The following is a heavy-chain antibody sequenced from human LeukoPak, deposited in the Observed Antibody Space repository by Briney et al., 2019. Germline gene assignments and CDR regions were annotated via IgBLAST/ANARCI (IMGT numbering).Heavy chain of an antibody. J-gene: IGHJ4*01. CDR2: IYSGGST. CDR1: GFTVSINY. CDR3: ARESGAIASFDY. D-gene: IGHD1-26*01. V-gene: IGHV3-53*01. Sequence: GGSLRLSCAASGFTVSINYISWVRQAPGKGLEWVSVIYSGGSTYYADSVTGRFTISRDNSKNIVYLQMNSLRAEDTAVYYCARESGAIASFDYWGHGTLVTVSS.